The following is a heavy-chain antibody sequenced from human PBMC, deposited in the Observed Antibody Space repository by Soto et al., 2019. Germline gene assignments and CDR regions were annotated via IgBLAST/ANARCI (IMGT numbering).Heavy chain of an antibody. CDR3: ARDIQSSSWYEVYYYYGMDV. CDR2: ISSGSSTI. CDR1: GFTFSSYI. D-gene: IGHD6-13*01. J-gene: IGHJ6*02. Sequence: GGSLRLSCAASGFTFSSYIMNWVRQAPGKGLEWVSYISSGSSTIYYADSVKGRFTISRDNAKNSLYLQMNSLRAEDTAVYYCARDIQSSSWYEVYYYYGMDVWGQGTTVTAP. V-gene: IGHV3-48*04.